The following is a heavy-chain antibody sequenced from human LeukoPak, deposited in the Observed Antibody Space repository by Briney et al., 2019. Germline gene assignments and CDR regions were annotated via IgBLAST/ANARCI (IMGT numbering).Heavy chain of an antibody. J-gene: IGHJ3*02. Sequence: PSETLSLTCTVSGGSISSGSYYWSWIRQPAGKGLEWIGRIYTSGRTNYNPSLKSRVTMSVDTSKTQFSLRLSSVTAADTAIYYCARGGPSRITIFGVDNPYSDIWGQGTMVTVSS. V-gene: IGHV4-61*02. CDR1: GGSISSGSYY. D-gene: IGHD3-3*01. CDR2: IYTSGRT. CDR3: ARGGPSRITIFGVDNPYSDI.